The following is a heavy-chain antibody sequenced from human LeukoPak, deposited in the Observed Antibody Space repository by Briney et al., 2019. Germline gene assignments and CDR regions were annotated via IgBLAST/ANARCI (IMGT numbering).Heavy chain of an antibody. D-gene: IGHD3-3*01. V-gene: IGHV4-4*02. CDR3: AREVTSDYDFWSGYWNWFDP. J-gene: IGHJ5*02. CDR2: IYHSGST. CDR1: GGSISSSNW. Sequence: PSGTLSLTCAVSGGSISSSNWWSWVRQPPGKGLEWIGEIYHSGSTNYNPSLKSRVTISVDKSKNQFSLKLSSVTAADTAVYYCAREVTSDYDFWSGYWNWFDPWGQGTLVTVSS.